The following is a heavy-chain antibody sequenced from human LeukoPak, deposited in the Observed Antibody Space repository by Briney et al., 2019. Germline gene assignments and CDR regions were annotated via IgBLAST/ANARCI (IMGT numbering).Heavy chain of an antibody. Sequence: PGGSLRLSCAASGFTISSYGMHWVRQAPGKGLEWVGRIKSKSDGGTTDFAAPVKGRFTISRDDSQNTLYLQMNSLKTEDTAVYYCASDTTHDYGDYIGAFDVWGQGTTVTVSS. CDR1: GFTISSYG. D-gene: IGHD4-17*01. J-gene: IGHJ3*01. CDR2: IKSKSDGGTT. CDR3: ASDTTHDYGDYIGAFDV. V-gene: IGHV3-15*07.